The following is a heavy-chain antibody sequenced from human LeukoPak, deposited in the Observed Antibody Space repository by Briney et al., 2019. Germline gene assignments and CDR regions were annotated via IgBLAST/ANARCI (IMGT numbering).Heavy chain of an antibody. Sequence: GGSLRLSCAASGFTFSNYWMNWVRQAPGKGLEWVANIKQDGSEKYYVDSVKGRFTISRDNAKNSLYLQMDSLRAEDTAVYYCAPRGRGYWGQGTLATVSS. J-gene: IGHJ4*02. CDR2: IKQDGSEK. CDR1: GFTFSNYW. V-gene: IGHV3-7*01. CDR3: APRGRGY. D-gene: IGHD3-10*01.